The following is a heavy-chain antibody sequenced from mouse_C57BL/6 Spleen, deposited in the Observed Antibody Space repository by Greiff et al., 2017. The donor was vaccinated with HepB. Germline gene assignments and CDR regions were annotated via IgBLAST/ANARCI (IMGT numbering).Heavy chain of an antibody. J-gene: IGHJ3*01. V-gene: IGHV1-64*01. Sequence: VQLQQPGAELVKPGASVKLSCKASGYTFTSYWMHWVKQRPGQGLEWIGMIHPNSGSTNYNEKFKSKATLTVDKSSSTAYMQLSSLTSEDSAVYYCARKDYDGSSYLFAYWGQGTLVTVSA. CDR3: ARKDYDGSSYLFAY. CDR2: IHPNSGST. D-gene: IGHD1-1*01. CDR1: GYTFTSYW.